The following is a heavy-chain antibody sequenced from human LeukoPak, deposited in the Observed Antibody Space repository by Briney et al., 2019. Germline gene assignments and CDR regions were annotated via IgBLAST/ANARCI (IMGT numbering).Heavy chain of an antibody. CDR3: AKGAYYDL. V-gene: IGHV3-23*01. D-gene: IGHD3-22*01. Sequence: GGSLSLSCAASGFIFSTSGMTWVRQAPGKGLEWVSTISDNGGNTYYPDSVRGRFTISRDNSKNTLYLQMNSLRVEDTAVYYCAKGAYYDLWGQGTLVTVSS. CDR2: ISDNGGNT. CDR1: GFIFSTSG. J-gene: IGHJ4*02.